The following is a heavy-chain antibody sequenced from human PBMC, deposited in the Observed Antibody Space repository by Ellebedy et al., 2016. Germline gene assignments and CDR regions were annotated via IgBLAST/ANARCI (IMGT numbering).Heavy chain of an antibody. D-gene: IGHD4/OR15-4a*01. J-gene: IGHJ3*02. CDR1: GDSISSYY. CDR3: ARATTNMVRAFDI. Sequence: SETLSLTXTVSGDSISSYYWSWIRQPPGKGLEWIGYIYYSGSTNYNPSLKSRVTISVDTSKKQFSLKLTSVTAADTAVYYCARATTNMVRAFDIWGQGTMVTVSS. V-gene: IGHV4-59*01. CDR2: IYYSGST.